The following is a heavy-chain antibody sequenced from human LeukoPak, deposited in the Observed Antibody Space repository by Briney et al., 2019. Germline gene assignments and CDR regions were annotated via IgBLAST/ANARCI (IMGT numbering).Heavy chain of an antibody. V-gene: IGHV3-48*01. CDR3: AKASFGVVTALDY. CDR1: GFTFSSYS. D-gene: IGHD3-3*01. J-gene: IGHJ4*02. Sequence: GGSLRLSCAASGFTFSSYSMNWVRQAPGKGLEWVSYISSSSSTIYYADPVKGRFTISRDNAKNSLYLQMNSLRAEDTAVYYCAKASFGVVTALDYWGQGTLVTVSS. CDR2: ISSSSSTI.